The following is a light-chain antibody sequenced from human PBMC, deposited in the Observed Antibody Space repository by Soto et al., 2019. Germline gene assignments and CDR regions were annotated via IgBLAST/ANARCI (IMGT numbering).Light chain of an antibody. CDR2: EVT. Sequence: QSVLTQPPSASGSPGQSLTISCTGTSSDVGFYNFVSWYQQRPGKAPKLVIYEVTKRPSGVPDRFSGSKSGSTASLTVSGLQADDEADYYCASYAGTRLLVFGSGTKVTV. CDR3: ASYAGTRLLV. CDR1: SSDVGFYNF. V-gene: IGLV2-8*01. J-gene: IGLJ1*01.